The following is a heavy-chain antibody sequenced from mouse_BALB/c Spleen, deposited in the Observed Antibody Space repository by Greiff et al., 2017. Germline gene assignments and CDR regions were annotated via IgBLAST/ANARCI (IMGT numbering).Heavy chain of an antibody. Sequence: LQQPGSELVRPGASVKLSCKASGYTFTSYWMHWVKQRPGQGLEWIGNIYPGSGSTNYDEKFKSKATLTVDTSSSTAYMQLSSLTSEDSAVYYCTETGDGDYWGQGTTRTVSS. CDR1: GYTFTSYW. CDR2: IYPGSGST. CDR3: TETGDGDY. V-gene: IGHV1S22*01. J-gene: IGHJ2*01. D-gene: IGHD4-1*01.